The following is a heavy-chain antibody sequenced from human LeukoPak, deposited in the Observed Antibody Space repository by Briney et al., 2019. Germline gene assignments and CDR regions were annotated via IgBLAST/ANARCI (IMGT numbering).Heavy chain of an antibody. V-gene: IGHV3-15*01. D-gene: IGHD2/OR15-2a*01. J-gene: IGHJ6*03. Sequence: GRSLRLSCAASGVTVSDAWMSWVRQVPGKGLEWVGRIKSILDDGTRDYAAPVEGRFTISRDDSVNTLYLDLSRLKTEDTAVYYCATEGYFFNSRPDQDEFHLYYYYMAVWGKGTTVPVS. CDR3: ATEGYFFNSRPDQDEFHLYYYYMAV. CDR2: IKSILDDGTR. CDR1: GVTVSDAW.